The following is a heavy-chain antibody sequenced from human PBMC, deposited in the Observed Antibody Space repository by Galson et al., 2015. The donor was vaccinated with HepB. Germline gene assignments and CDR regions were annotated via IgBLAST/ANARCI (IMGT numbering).Heavy chain of an antibody. V-gene: IGHV1-46*01. Sequence: SVKVSCKASGYTFTSYYMHWVRQAPGQGLEWMGIINPSGGSTSYAQKFQGRVTMTRDTSTSTVYMELSSLRSEDTAVYYCAREGIVVVPASGNYYYYYMGVWGKGTTVTVSS. CDR2: INPSGGST. CDR3: AREGIVVVPASGNYYYYYMGV. CDR1: GYTFTSYY. J-gene: IGHJ6*03. D-gene: IGHD2-2*01.